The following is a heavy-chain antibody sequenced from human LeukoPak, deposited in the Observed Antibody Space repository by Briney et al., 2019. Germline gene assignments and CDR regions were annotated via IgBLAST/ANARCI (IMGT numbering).Heavy chain of an antibody. V-gene: IGHV1-2*02. CDR3: ARDRFLGRGYTYGLFDY. J-gene: IGHJ4*02. Sequence: SANVSCTVSGYTLTGDYMRWVRHAPGQGLEWMGWINPNSGGTNYTQKFQGRVTMTRDTSFSTAYMQLSRLTSDDTAVYYCARDRFLGRGYTYGLFDYWGQGTLVTVSS. CDR2: INPNSGGT. CDR1: GYTLTGDY. D-gene: IGHD5-18*01.